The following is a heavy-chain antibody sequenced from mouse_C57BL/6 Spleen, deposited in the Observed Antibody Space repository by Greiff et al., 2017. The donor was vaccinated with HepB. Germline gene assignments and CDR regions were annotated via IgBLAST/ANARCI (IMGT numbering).Heavy chain of an antibody. D-gene: IGHD1-1*01. CDR3: AKGYGSSSYYYAMDY. Sequence: VQLQQPGAELVRPGSSVKLSCKASGYTFTSYWMHWVKQRPIQGLEWIGNIDPSDSETHYNQKFKDKATLTVDKSSSTAYMQLSSLTSEDSAVYYCAKGYGSSSYYYAMDYWGQGTSVTVSS. V-gene: IGHV1-52*01. CDR1: GYTFTSYW. J-gene: IGHJ4*01. CDR2: IDPSDSET.